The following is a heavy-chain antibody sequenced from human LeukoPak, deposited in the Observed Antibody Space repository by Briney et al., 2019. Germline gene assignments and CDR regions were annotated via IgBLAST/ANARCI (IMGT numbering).Heavy chain of an antibody. D-gene: IGHD2-15*01. CDR1: GGSISSYY. CDR2: IYYSGST. V-gene: IGHV4-59*01. Sequence: PSETLSLTCTVSGGSISSYYWSWIRQPPGKGLEWIGYIYYSGSTNYSPSLKSRVTIPVDTSKNQFSLKLSSVTAADTAVYYCAREANSGYCSGGDCYRDYYFGMDVWGQGTTVTVSS. J-gene: IGHJ6*02. CDR3: AREANSGYCSGGDCYRDYYFGMDV.